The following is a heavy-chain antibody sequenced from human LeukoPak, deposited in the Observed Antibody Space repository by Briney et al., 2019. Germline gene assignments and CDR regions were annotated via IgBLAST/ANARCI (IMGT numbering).Heavy chain of an antibody. CDR3: ARITDFWSGYYPDS. V-gene: IGHV4-59*01. Sequence: SETLSLTCTVSGASLNSYYWSWIRQPPEKGLEWIGYIYYRGSTNYNSSLKSRVTISLDTSKNHFSLKLSSVTAADTAMYYCARITDFWSGYYPDSWGQGTLVTVSS. CDR1: GASLNSYY. CDR2: IYYRGST. D-gene: IGHD3-3*01. J-gene: IGHJ4*02.